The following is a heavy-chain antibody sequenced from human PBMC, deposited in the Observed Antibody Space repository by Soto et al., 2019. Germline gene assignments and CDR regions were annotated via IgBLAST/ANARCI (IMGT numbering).Heavy chain of an antibody. V-gene: IGHV3-74*01. J-gene: IGHJ4*02. CDR1: GFTFSSYW. CDR3: ARARSSTDFWSGYYDY. Sequence: GGSLRLSCAASGFTFSSYWMHWVRQAPGKGLEWVSRINSDGSSTSYADSVKGRFTISRDNAKNTLYLQMNSLRAEDTAVYYCARARSSTDFWSGYYDYWGQGTMVTVSS. D-gene: IGHD3-3*01. CDR2: INSDGSST.